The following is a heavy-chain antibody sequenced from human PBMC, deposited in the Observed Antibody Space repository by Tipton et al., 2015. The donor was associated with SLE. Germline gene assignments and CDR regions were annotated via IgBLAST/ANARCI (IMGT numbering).Heavy chain of an antibody. Sequence: TLSLTCSVYGGSFSNYYWTWIRQPPGKGLEWIGAINHSGSTGYNPSLQSRVTTSIDTSKSQFSLKLRSVTAADTAVYYCARGGGGYQLLSGYYYYMDVWGKGTTVTVSS. CDR2: INHSGST. D-gene: IGHD2-2*01. V-gene: IGHV4-34*01. CDR3: ARGGGGYQLLSGYYYYMDV. CDR1: GGSFSNYY. J-gene: IGHJ6*03.